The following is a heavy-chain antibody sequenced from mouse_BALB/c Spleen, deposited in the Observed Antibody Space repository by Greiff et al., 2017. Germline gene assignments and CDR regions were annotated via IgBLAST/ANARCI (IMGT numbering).Heavy chain of an antibody. Sequence: QVQLQQSGAELMKPGASVKISCKATGYTFSSYWIEWVKQRPGHGLEWIGEILPGSGSTNYNEKFKGKATFTADTSSNTAYMQLSSLTSEDSAVYYCAREDTTVVSYFDYWGQGTTLTVSS. D-gene: IGHD1-1*01. CDR2: ILPGSGST. J-gene: IGHJ2*01. CDR3: AREDTTVVSYFDY. CDR1: GYTFSSYW. V-gene: IGHV1-9*01.